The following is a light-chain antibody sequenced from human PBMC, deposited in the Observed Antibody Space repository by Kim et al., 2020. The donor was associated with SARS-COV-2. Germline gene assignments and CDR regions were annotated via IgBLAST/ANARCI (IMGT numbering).Light chain of an antibody. Sequence: VLTQPPSASGTPGQRVTISCSGSSSNIGSNTVNWYQQLPGTAPKLLIYSNNQRPSGVPDRFSGSKSGTSASLAISGLQSEDEADYYCAAWDDSLRVFGTGTKVTVL. J-gene: IGLJ1*01. V-gene: IGLV1-44*01. CDR3: AAWDDSLRV. CDR2: SNN. CDR1: SSNIGSNT.